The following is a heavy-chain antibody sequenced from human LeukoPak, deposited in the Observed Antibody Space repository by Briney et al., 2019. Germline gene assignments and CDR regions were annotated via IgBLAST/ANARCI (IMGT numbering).Heavy chain of an antibody. CDR2: IYTSGST. V-gene: IGHV4-61*02. Sequence: PQTLSLTSPVAAGSISSGSNYWGWLRQTAGKGLEWIGRIYTSGSTNYNPSLKSRVTMSVDTSKNQFSLKLSSVTAADTAVYYCARYRAFDIWGRGTLVTVSS. J-gene: IGHJ3*02. CDR1: AGSISSGSNY. CDR3: ARYRAFDI.